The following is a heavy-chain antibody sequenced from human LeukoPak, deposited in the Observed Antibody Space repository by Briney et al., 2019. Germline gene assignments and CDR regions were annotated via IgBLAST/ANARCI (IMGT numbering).Heavy chain of an antibody. CDR1: GFTFSSCA. V-gene: IGHV3-7*01. J-gene: IGHJ4*02. CDR2: IKQDGSEK. CDR3: ARIGYTSSCFDY. Sequence: PGGSLRLSCAASGFTFSSCAMSWVRQAPGKGLEWVVNIKQDGSEKHYVDSVKGRFTISRDNANNSVYLQMNSLRAEDTAFYYCARIGYTSSCFDYWGQGTLVAVSS. D-gene: IGHD6-13*01.